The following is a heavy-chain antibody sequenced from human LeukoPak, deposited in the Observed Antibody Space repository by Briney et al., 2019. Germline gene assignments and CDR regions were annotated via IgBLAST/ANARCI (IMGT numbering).Heavy chain of an antibody. CDR2: INHSGST. V-gene: IGHV4-34*01. D-gene: IGHD5-24*01. CDR1: GGSFSGYY. Sequence: SETLSLTCAVYGGSFSGYYWSWIRQPPGKGLEWIGEINHSGSTNYNPSLKRRVTISIDTTKNQISLKLRSVTTADAAAYYYAGGSGRWLQTRFFFYDWGQGTLVT. CDR3: AGGSGRWLQTRFFFYD. J-gene: IGHJ4*01.